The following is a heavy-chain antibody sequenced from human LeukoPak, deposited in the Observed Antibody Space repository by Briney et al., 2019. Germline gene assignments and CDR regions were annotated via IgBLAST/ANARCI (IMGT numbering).Heavy chain of an antibody. J-gene: IGHJ6*03. V-gene: IGHV3-11*01. CDR3: ARVLRYCSGGNCYSGGLGYMDV. CDR2: ISRSGSTK. D-gene: IGHD2-15*01. Sequence: GGSLRLSCAASGFTFSDYNMRWIRQAPGKGLEWVSSISRSGSTKYYADSVKGRFTISRDNAKNSLFLQMNSLRAEDTAVYYCARVLRYCSGGNCYSGGLGYMDVWGEGTTVTISS. CDR1: GFTFSDYN.